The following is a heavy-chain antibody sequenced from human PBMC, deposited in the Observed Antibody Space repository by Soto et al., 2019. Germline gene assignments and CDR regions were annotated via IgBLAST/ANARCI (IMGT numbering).Heavy chain of an antibody. CDR2: IYSGGST. Sequence: EVQLVETGGGLIQPGGSLRLSCAASGFTVSHNYMSWVRQAPGKGLEWVSLIYSGGSTYYADSVKGRFTISRDNSKNTLYLQMNSRRAEDTAVYYCATYSSLDYWGQGALVTVSS. CDR3: ATYSSLDY. J-gene: IGHJ4*02. V-gene: IGHV3-53*02. D-gene: IGHD6-13*01. CDR1: GFTVSHNY.